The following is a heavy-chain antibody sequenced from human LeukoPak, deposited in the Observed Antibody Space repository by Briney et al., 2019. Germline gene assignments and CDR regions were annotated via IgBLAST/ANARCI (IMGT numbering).Heavy chain of an antibody. V-gene: IGHV4-4*07. Sequence: KPSETLSLTCTVSGGSISSYYWSWIRQPAGKGLEWIGRIYTSGSTNYKASLKSRVSMSVDTSKNQFSLKLSSVTAADTAVFYCARENSGSYREFDYWGQGTLVTVSS. CDR3: ARENSGSYREFDY. CDR1: GGSISSYY. J-gene: IGHJ4*02. D-gene: IGHD1-26*01. CDR2: IYTSGST.